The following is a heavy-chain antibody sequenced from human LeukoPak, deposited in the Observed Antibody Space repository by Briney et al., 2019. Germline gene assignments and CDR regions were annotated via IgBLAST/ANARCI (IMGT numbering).Heavy chain of an antibody. CDR1: GFTFSSYW. J-gene: IGHJ4*02. Sequence: PGGSLRLSCAASGFTFSSYWMSWVRQAPGKGLEWVANIKPDGTTKFYVDSVKGRFTISRDNALNSLYLQMNSLRAEDTATYYCARSIPYGTTWYGRSDYWGQGTLVTVSS. CDR3: ARSIPYGTTWYGRSDY. D-gene: IGHD6-13*01. CDR2: IKPDGTTK. V-gene: IGHV3-7*03.